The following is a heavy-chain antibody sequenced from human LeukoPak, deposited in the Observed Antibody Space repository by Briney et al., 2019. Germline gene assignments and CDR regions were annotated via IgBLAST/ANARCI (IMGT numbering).Heavy chain of an antibody. V-gene: IGHV4-34*01. CDR3: ARGTMTTVTYYFDY. Sequence: SETLSLTCAVYGGSFSGFYWSWIRQPPGKGLEWIGEINHSGSTNYNPSLKSRVTISVDTSKNQFSLKLSSVTAADTAVYYCARGTMTTVTYYFDYWGQGTLVTVSS. D-gene: IGHD4-17*01. J-gene: IGHJ4*02. CDR1: GGSFSGFY. CDR2: INHSGST.